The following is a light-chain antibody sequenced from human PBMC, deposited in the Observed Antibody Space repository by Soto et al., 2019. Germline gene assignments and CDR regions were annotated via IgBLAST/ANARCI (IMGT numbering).Light chain of an antibody. CDR3: QQYSSPPRT. CDR1: QSVSSY. J-gene: IGKJ1*01. V-gene: IGKV3-20*01. Sequence: EIVLTQSPGSLSLSPRERATLSCRASQSVSSYLAWYQQKPGQAPRLLIYGASSRATGFPDRFSGSGSGTDFSLTISILEPEDSAVYYCQQYSSPPRTFGQGTKVEIK. CDR2: GAS.